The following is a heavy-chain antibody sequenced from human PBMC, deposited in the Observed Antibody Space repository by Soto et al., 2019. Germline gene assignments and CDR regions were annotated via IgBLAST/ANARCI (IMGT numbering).Heavy chain of an antibody. J-gene: IGHJ4*02. CDR3: AKSILSGYSSGWPPFDY. D-gene: IGHD6-19*01. CDR2: ISWNSGSI. Sequence: SGGSLRLSCAASGFTFDDYAMHWVRQAPGKGLEWVSGISWNSGSIGYADSVKGRFTISRDNAKNSLYLQMNSLRAEDTALYYCAKSILSGYSSGWPPFDYWGQGTLVTVSS. V-gene: IGHV3-9*01. CDR1: GFTFDDYA.